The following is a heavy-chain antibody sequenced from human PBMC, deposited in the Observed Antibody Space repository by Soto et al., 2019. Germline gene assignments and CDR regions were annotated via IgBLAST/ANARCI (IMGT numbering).Heavy chain of an antibody. J-gene: IGHJ3*02. CDR1: GYTFTSYG. Sequence: ASVKVSCKASGYTFTSYGISWVRQAPGQGLEWIGWISAYNSNTNYAQKLQGRVTMTTDTSTSTAYMELRSLRSDDTAVYYCARLLYCSGGSCFSHAFDIWGPGTMVTVSS. D-gene: IGHD2-15*01. V-gene: IGHV1-18*01. CDR2: ISAYNSNT. CDR3: ARLLYCSGGSCFSHAFDI.